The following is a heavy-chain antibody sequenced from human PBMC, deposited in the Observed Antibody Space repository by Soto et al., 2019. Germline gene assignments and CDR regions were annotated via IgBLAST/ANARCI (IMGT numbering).Heavy chain of an antibody. Sequence: PSQTLSLTCAITGDSVSSNSAGWSWVRQSPSRGLEWLGRTYYRSKWYSEYAVFERGRITINPDTSKNEFSVQRNSVTPEKAAVYFCAEGEQYSGRCIDYWGLGTLVTVSS. CDR2: TYYRSKWYS. CDR1: GDSVSSNSAG. D-gene: IGHD1-26*01. V-gene: IGHV6-1*01. CDR3: AEGEQYSGRCIDY. J-gene: IGHJ4*01.